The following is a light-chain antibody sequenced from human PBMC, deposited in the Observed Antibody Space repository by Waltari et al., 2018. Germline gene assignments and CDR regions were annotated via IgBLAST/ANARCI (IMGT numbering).Light chain of an antibody. CDR3: CSYATIGTLYV. J-gene: IGLJ1*01. CDR2: EAP. Sequence: QSALTQPASVSGSPGQSITISCTGTSSDVGTYNLVYWYQQHPGEAPTILIYEAPKRPSGVSNRFSASKSGNTASLTISGLQVEDEADYYCCSYATIGTLYVFGTGTKVTVL. CDR1: SSDVGTYNL. V-gene: IGLV2-23*01.